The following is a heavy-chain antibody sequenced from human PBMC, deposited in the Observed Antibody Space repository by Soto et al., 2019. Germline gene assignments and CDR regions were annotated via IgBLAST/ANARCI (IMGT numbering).Heavy chain of an antibody. D-gene: IGHD6-13*01. Sequence: QVQLEESGGGLVKPGGSLRLSCAASGFTFSDYYMSWIRQAPGKGLEWVSYISSSSSYTNYADSVKGRFTISRDNAKNSLYLQMNSLRVEDTAVYYCARTIAAAGGRRYFDLWGRGTLVTVSP. J-gene: IGHJ2*01. V-gene: IGHV3-11*05. CDR2: ISSSSSYT. CDR1: GFTFSDYY. CDR3: ARTIAAAGGRRYFDL.